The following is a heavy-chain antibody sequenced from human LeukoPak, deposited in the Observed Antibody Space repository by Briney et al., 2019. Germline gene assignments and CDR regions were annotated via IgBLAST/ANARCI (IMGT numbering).Heavy chain of an antibody. CDR1: GYTFTGYY. D-gene: IGHD3-10*01. CDR2: INPNSGGT. Sequence: GAPVKVSCKASGYTFTGYYMHWVRQAPGQGLEWMGWINPNSGGTNYAQKFQGRVTMTRDTSISTAYMELSRLRSDDTAVYYCARYLYYYGSGSYSWFDPWGQGTLVTVSS. CDR3: ARYLYYYGSGSYSWFDP. J-gene: IGHJ5*02. V-gene: IGHV1-2*02.